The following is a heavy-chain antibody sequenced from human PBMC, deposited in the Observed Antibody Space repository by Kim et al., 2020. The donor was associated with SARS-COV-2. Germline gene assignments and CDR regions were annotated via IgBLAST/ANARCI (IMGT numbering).Heavy chain of an antibody. CDR3: ARDWPAATYAFDI. Sequence: YADSGKGRFTISRENSKNTLFLKMNSLRAEDTAVYYCARDWPAATYAFDIWGQGTMVTVSS. V-gene: IGHV3-53*01. D-gene: IGHD2-15*01. J-gene: IGHJ3*02.